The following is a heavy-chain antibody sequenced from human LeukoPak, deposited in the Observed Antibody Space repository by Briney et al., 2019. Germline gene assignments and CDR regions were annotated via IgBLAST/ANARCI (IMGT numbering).Heavy chain of an antibody. V-gene: IGHV3-20*04. J-gene: IGHJ3*02. CDR3: ARDRGPHSSSPNSGAFDI. D-gene: IGHD6-6*01. CDR2: INWNGGST. CDR1: GFTFDDYG. Sequence: GSLRLSCAASGFTFDDYGMSWVRQAPGKGLEWVSGINWNGGSTGYADSVKGRFTISRDNAKNSLYLQMNSLRAEDTAVYYCARDRGPHSSSPNSGAFDIWGQGTMVTVSS.